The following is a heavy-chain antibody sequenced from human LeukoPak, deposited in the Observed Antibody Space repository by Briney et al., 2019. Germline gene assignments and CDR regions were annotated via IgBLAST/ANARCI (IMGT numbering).Heavy chain of an antibody. V-gene: IGHV4-61*02. CDR1: GGSISSGSYY. CDR3: ASIIAVAGTTDY. CDR2: IYTSGST. Sequence: SETLSLTCTVSGGSISSGSYYWSWIRQPAGKGLEWIGRIYTSGSTNYNPSLKSRVTISLDTSKNQFSLKLSSVTAADTAVYYCASIIAVAGTTDYWGQGTLVTVSS. J-gene: IGHJ4*02. D-gene: IGHD6-19*01.